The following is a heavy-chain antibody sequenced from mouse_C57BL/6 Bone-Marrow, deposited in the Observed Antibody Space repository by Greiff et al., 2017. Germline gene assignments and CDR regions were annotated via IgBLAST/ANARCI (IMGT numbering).Heavy chain of an antibody. CDR2: IHPSDSDT. Sequence: VQLQQPGAELVKPGASVKVSCKASGYTFTSYWMHWVKQRPGQVLEWIGRIHPSDSDTNYNQKFKGKATLTVDKSSSTAYMQLSSLTSEDSAVYYCAMWYYGPGYYFDYWGQGTTLTVSP. D-gene: IGHD1-2*01. CDR1: GYTFTSYW. J-gene: IGHJ2*01. V-gene: IGHV1-74*01. CDR3: AMWYYGPGYYFDY.